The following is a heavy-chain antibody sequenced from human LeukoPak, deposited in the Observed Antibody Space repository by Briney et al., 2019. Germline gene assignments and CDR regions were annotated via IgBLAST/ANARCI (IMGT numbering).Heavy chain of an antibody. D-gene: IGHD3-22*01. J-gene: IGHJ4*02. CDR2: IKQDGSEK. Sequence: PGGSLRLSCAACGFTFSSYWMSWVRQAPGKGLEWVANIKQDGSEKYYVDSVKGRFTISRDNAKNSLYLQMNSLRAEDTAVYYCARAKYYYDSSGYYGFDYWGQGTLVTVSS. CDR3: ARAKYYYDSSGYYGFDY. CDR1: GFTFSSYW. V-gene: IGHV3-7*01.